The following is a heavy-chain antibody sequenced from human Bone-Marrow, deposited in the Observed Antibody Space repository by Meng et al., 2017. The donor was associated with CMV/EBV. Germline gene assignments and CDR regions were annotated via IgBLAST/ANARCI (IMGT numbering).Heavy chain of an antibody. V-gene: IGHV3-21*01. CDR1: GFTFSNAW. D-gene: IGHD5-18*01. CDR2: ISSSSSYI. J-gene: IGHJ3*02. CDR3: ARATSMGYSYGFDAFDI. Sequence: GGSLRLSCAASGFTFSNAWMSWVRQAPGKGLEWVSSISSSSSYIYYADSVKGRFTISRDNAKNSLYLQMNSLRAEDTAVYYCARATSMGYSYGFDAFDIWGQGTMVTVSS.